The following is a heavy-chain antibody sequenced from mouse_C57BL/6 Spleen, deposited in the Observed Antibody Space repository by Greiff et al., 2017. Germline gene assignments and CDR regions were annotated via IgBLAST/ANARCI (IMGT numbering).Heavy chain of an antibody. CDR3: ASGVYWYFDV. Sequence: VQLQQSGPGLVKPSQSLSLTCSVTGYSITSGYYWNWIRQFPGNKLEWMGYISYDGSNNYNPSLKNRISITRDTSKNQFFLKLNSVTTEDTATYYCASGVYWYFDVWGTGTTVTVSS. CDR2: ISYDGSN. CDR1: GYSITSGYY. J-gene: IGHJ1*03. V-gene: IGHV3-6*01.